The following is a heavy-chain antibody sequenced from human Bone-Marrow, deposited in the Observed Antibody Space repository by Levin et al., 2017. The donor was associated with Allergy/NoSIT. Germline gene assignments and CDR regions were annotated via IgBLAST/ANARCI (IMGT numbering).Heavy chain of an antibody. CDR3: ARSLGYSRNWGCDS. CDR2: IKEDGSEI. Sequence: PSGGSLRLSCAASGFTFSTFWMSWFRQAPGKGLEWVANIKEDGSEIYYVDSVRGRFTISRDNAKTSLSLQMNSLRAEDTAVYYCARSLGYSRNWGCDSWGQGTLVTVSS. CDR1: GFTFSTFW. J-gene: IGHJ4*02. V-gene: IGHV3-7*01. D-gene: IGHD7-27*01.